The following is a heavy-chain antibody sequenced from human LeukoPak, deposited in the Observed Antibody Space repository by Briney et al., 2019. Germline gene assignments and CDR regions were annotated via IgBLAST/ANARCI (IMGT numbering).Heavy chain of an antibody. D-gene: IGHD2-15*01. Sequence: ASVKVSCKASGYTFTGYYMHWVRQAPGQGLEWMGWINPNSGGTNYAQKFQGRVTMTRDTSISTAYMELSRLRSDDTAVYYCARDDPWVVAAWGYFDYWGQGTLVTVSS. CDR3: ARDDPWVVAAWGYFDY. CDR1: GYTFTGYY. CDR2: INPNSGGT. V-gene: IGHV1-2*02. J-gene: IGHJ4*02.